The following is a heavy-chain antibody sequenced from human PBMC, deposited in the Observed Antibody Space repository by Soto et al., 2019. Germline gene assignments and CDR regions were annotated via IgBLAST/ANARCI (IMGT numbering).Heavy chain of an antibody. CDR2: ITVNGIT. Sequence: QVHQLESGPGLVKPWDTLSLTCTVSGAYVSDFSWSWIRQPAGKGLEWIGRITVNGITQYTPSFRSRVTMSMDTSRNQFSLNLQSETAADTALYYCARESGENWTYEAHWGQGTLVTVSS. D-gene: IGHD1-7*01. J-gene: IGHJ1*01. V-gene: IGHV4-4*07. CDR3: ARESGENWTYEAH. CDR1: GAYVSDFS.